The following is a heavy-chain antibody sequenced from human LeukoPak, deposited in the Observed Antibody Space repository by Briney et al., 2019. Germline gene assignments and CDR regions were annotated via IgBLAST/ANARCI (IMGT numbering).Heavy chain of an antibody. CDR1: VYTFTSYA. Sequence: SVKVSYKASVYTFTSYAISWVRQAPGQGLEGMGWISAYNGNKNYAQKLQGRVTMTTDTSTSTAYMELRSLRFDDTAVYYCARETTFYGSGSYYNDYWGQGTLVTVSS. D-gene: IGHD3-10*01. CDR2: ISAYNGNK. CDR3: ARETTFYGSGSYYNDY. V-gene: IGHV1-18*01. J-gene: IGHJ4*02.